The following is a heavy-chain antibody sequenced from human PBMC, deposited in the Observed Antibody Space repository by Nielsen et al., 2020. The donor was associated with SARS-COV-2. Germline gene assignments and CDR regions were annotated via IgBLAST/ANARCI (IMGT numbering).Heavy chain of an antibody. Sequence: ESLKISCSASGFTFSSTWMDWVRQAPGQGLEWIGEINHSGSTNYNPSLKSRVTISVDTSKNQFSLKLSSVTAADTAVYYCARDLRWAFDIWGQGTMVTVSS. CDR1: GFTFSSTW. CDR2: INHSGST. D-gene: IGHD5-24*01. J-gene: IGHJ3*02. V-gene: IGHV4/OR15-8*01. CDR3: ARDLRWAFDI.